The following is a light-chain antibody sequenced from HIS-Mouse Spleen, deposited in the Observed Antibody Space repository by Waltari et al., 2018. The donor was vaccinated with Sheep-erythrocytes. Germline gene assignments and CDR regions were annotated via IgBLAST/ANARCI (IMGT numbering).Light chain of an antibody. CDR1: SSDVGGYNY. CDR3: CSYAGSYNHV. CDR2: DVS. Sequence: QSALTQPRSVSGSPGQSVTISCTGTSSDVGGYNYVSWYQQYPGKAPKLMIYDVSKRPSGVPDRFSGSKSGNTASLTISGLQAEDEADYYCCSYAGSYNHVFATGTK. J-gene: IGLJ1*01. V-gene: IGLV2-11*01.